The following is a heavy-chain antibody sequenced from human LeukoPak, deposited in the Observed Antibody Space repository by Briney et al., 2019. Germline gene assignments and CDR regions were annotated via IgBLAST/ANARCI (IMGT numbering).Heavy chain of an antibody. D-gene: IGHD3-10*01. J-gene: IGHJ6*02. CDR2: IKRKAHRRPT. Sequence: GGSLTLSRSASGFSLSNAWMSWVRPPRGKRLEWGVCIKRKAHRRPTDYAGPVTGKFTISRDDARSTVDLQMNSLTTEDTAVYYGTTAALWCGELLWDYQYGMDVWGQGTTVTVSS. CDR3: TTAALWCGELLWDYQYGMDV. V-gene: IGHV3-15*01. CDR1: GFSLSNAW.